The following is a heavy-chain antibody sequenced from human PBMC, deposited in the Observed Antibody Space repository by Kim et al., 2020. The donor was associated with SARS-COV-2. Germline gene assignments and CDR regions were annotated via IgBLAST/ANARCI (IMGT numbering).Heavy chain of an antibody. V-gene: IGHV4-39*01. J-gene: IGHJ4*01. CDR2: IYYSGRT. D-gene: IGHD5-18*01. CDR3: ARVGYRNGWSTYVEY. Sequence: SETLSVTCTVSGGSISSTTYYWGWIRQPPGKGLEWIATIYYSGRTFYNPSLKSRVTISVDTSKDQFSLKLSSVTAADTAVYYCARVGYRNGWSTYVEYWG. CDR1: GGSISSTTYY.